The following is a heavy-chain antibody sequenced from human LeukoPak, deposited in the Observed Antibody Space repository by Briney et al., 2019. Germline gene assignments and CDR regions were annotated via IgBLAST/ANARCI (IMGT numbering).Heavy chain of an antibody. CDR1: GYTFTSYG. V-gene: IGHV1-18*01. Sequence: ASVKVSCKASGYTFTSYGISWVRQAPGRGLEWMGWISAYNGNTNYAQKLQGRVTMTTDTSTSTAYMELRSLRSDDTAVYYCARDKVRYDFWSGYSPDEYYYYGMDVWGQGTTVTVSS. D-gene: IGHD3-3*01. CDR3: ARDKVRYDFWSGYSPDEYYYYGMDV. J-gene: IGHJ6*02. CDR2: ISAYNGNT.